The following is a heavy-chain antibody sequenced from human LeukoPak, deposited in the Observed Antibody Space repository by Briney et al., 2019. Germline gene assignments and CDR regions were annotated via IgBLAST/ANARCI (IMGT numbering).Heavy chain of an antibody. D-gene: IGHD5-12*01. Sequence: SETLSLTCAVYGGSFSGYYWSWIRQPPGKGLEWIGEINHSGSTNYNPSLKSRVTISVDTSKNQFSLKLSSVTAADTAVYYCARGLRRWLRDPFDYWGQGALVTVSS. CDR2: INHSGST. CDR3: ARGLRRWLRDPFDY. CDR1: GGSFSGYY. J-gene: IGHJ4*02. V-gene: IGHV4-34*01.